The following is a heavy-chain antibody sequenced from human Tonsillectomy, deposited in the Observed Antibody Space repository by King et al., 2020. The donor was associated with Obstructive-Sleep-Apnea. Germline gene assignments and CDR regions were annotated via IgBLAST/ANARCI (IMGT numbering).Heavy chain of an antibody. V-gene: IGHV3-48*01. CDR2: IGVGSSTI. D-gene: IGHD1-1*01. CDR1: GFTFSTYK. CDR3: ATDERALDD. Sequence: EVQLVESGGGLVQPGGSLRLSCATSGFTFSTYKMNWVRHTPGKGLEWVAHIGVGSSTIYYAVSVKGRFTISRDNARNSLYLQMNNLRAEDTAVDYCATDERALDDWGQGTLVTVSS. J-gene: IGHJ4*02.